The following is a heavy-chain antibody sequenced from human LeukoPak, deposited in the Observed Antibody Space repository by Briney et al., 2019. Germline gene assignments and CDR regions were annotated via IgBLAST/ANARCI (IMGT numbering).Heavy chain of an antibody. Sequence: PGGSLRLSCAASGFTFSSYGMSWVRQAPGKGLEWVSAISGSGGSTYYADSVKGRFTISRDNSKNTLYLQMNSLRAEDTAVYYCAKGGVLLWFGDKFDYWGQGTLVTVSS. J-gene: IGHJ4*02. CDR3: AKGGVLLWFGDKFDY. D-gene: IGHD3-10*01. CDR1: GFTFSSYG. V-gene: IGHV3-23*01. CDR2: ISGSGGST.